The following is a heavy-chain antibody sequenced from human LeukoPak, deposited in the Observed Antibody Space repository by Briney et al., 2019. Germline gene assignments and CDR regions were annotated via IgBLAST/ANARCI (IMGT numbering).Heavy chain of an antibody. V-gene: IGHV3-74*01. CDR2: INGDGSTT. CDR3: ATGNYYDSRGYYTFGH. CDR1: GFAFNKYW. J-gene: IGHJ4*02. D-gene: IGHD3-22*01. Sequence: GGSLRLSCAASGFAFNKYWMHWVRQAPGRGRVWVSRINGDGSTTSYADSMKGGFSISRDNAKNTLYLQMSSLRAEDTAVYYCATGNYYDSRGYYTFGHWGQGTLVTVSS.